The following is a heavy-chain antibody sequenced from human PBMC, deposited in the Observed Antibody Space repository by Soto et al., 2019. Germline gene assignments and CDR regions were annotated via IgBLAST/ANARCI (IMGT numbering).Heavy chain of an antibody. D-gene: IGHD2-15*01. J-gene: IGHJ5*02. V-gene: IGHV4-59*01. Sequence: NPSETLSLTCTVSGGSISSYYWSWIRQPPGKGLEWIGYIYYSGSTNYNPSLKSRVTISVDTSKNQFSLKLSSVTAADTAVYYCARTPLYCSGGSCYYNWFDPWGQGTLVTVSS. CDR2: IYYSGST. CDR1: GGSISSYY. CDR3: ARTPLYCSGGSCYYNWFDP.